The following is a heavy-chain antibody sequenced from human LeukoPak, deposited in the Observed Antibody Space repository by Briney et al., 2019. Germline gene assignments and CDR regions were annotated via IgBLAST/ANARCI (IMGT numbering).Heavy chain of an antibody. V-gene: IGHV4-61*02. D-gene: IGHD6-19*01. J-gene: IGHJ4*02. CDR3: ARDSGAVEGGAFIDY. CDR1: GDSISSDDYY. CDR2: FSASGNS. Sequence: SETLSLTCTVSGDSISSDDYYWSWIRQPAGKGLEWIGRFSASGNSNYNPSLKSRLTISVDRSKNQFSLKLTSVTAADTAVYYCARDSGAVEGGAFIDYWGQGTLVTVSS.